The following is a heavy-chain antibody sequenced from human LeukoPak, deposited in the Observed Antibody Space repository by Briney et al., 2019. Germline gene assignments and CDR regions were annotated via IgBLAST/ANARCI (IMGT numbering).Heavy chain of an antibody. Sequence: PGGSLRLSCAASGFTFSSYSMNWVRQAPGKGLEWVSSISSSSSYLYYADSVKGRITISRDNAKNSLYLQMNSLRAEDTAVYYCARETGYSSSWGGAYFDYWGQGTLVTVSS. CDR2: ISSSSSYL. CDR3: ARETGYSSSWGGAYFDY. CDR1: GFTFSSYS. J-gene: IGHJ4*02. D-gene: IGHD6-13*01. V-gene: IGHV3-21*01.